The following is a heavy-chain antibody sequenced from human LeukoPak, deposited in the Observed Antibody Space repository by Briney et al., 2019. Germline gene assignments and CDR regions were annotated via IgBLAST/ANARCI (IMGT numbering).Heavy chain of an antibody. CDR3: ATSSWSLDY. V-gene: IGHV4-30-2*01. Sequence: PSQTLSLTCTVSGGSISSGGYYWSWIRQPPGKGLEWIGYIYHSGSTYYNPPLKSRVTISVDRSKNQFSLKLSSVTAADTAVYYCATSSWSLDYWGQGTLVTVSS. D-gene: IGHD6-13*01. CDR2: IYHSGST. J-gene: IGHJ4*02. CDR1: GGSISSGGYY.